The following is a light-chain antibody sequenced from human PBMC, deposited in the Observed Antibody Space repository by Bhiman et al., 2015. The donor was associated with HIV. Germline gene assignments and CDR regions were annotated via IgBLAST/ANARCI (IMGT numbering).Light chain of an antibody. Sequence: QSALTQPASVSGSPGQSITISCTGTSSDVGSYNLVSWYQQHPGKAPKLMIYEVNKRPSGVSNRFSGSKSGNTASLTISGLQAEDEADYYCCSYAGSSPHYVFGSGTKVTVL. CDR2: EVN. CDR3: CSYAGSSPHYV. V-gene: IGLV2-23*02. J-gene: IGLJ1*01. CDR1: SSDVGSYNL.